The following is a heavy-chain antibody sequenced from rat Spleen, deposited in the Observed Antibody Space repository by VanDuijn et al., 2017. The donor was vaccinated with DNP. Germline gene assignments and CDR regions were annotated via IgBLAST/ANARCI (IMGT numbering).Heavy chain of an antibody. CDR3: ARGSSYFHAMDA. CDR1: GHSITNNYR. D-gene: IGHD1-2*01. Sequence: EVQLQESGPGLVTPSQSLSLTCSVTGHSITNNYRWNWLRKFPGNKLEWMGYINSAGRINYNPSLKSRITIMRDTSKNQFFLHFNSVTTEDTATYFCARGSSYFHAMDAWGQGTSVTVSS. J-gene: IGHJ4*01. V-gene: IGHV3-3*01. CDR2: INSAGRI.